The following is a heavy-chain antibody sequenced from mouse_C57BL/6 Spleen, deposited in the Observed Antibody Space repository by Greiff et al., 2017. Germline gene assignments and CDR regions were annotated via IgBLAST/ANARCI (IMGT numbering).Heavy chain of an antibody. D-gene: IGHD1-1*01. J-gene: IGHJ1*03. CDR2: IDPSDSYT. CDR1: GYTFTSYW. CDR3: AKGTTLGDWYFDV. V-gene: IGHV1-50*01. Sequence: QVQLQQSGAELVKPGASVKLSCKASGYTFTSYWMQWVKQRPGQGLEWIGEIDPSDSYTNYNQKFKGKATLTVDTSSSTAYMQLSSLTSEDSAVYYCAKGTTLGDWYFDVWGTGTTVTVSS.